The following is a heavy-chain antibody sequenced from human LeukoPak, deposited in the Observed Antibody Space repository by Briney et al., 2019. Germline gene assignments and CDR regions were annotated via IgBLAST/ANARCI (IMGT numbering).Heavy chain of an antibody. CDR1: GYTFTGYY. J-gene: IGHJ4*02. Sequence: GASVKVSCKASGYTFTGYYMHWVRQAPGQGLEWMGWINPNSGGTNYAQKFQGRVTMTRDTSISTAYMELSRLRSDDTAVYYFAREPPYCSSTSCYRGGFDYWGQGTLVTVSS. D-gene: IGHD2-2*02. CDR3: AREPPYCSSTSCYRGGFDY. V-gene: IGHV1-2*02. CDR2: INPNSGGT.